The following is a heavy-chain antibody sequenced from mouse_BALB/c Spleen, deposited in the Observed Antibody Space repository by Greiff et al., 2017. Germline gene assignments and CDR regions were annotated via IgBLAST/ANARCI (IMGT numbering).Heavy chain of an antibody. CDR1: GYTFTSYT. Sequence: QVQLKQSGAELARPGASVKMSCKASGYTFTSYTMHWVKQRPGQGLEWIGYINPSSGYTNYNQKFKDKATLTADKSSSTAYMQLSSLTSEDSAVYYCARCGTGGDWYFDVWGAGTTVTVSS. CDR2: INPSSGYT. V-gene: IGHV1-4*01. D-gene: IGHD4-1*01. CDR3: ARCGTGGDWYFDV. J-gene: IGHJ1*01.